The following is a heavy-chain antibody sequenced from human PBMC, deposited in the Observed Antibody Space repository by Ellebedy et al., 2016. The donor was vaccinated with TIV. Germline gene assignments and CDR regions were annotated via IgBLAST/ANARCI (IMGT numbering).Heavy chain of an antibody. Sequence: GESLKISCAASGFTFSSYAMSWVRQAPGKGLEWVSVISGSGGSTYYADSVKGRFTISRDNSKNTLYLQMNSLRAEDTAVYYCAKDREYSSGWYTHFDYWGQGTLVTVSS. CDR1: GFTFSSYA. CDR3: AKDREYSSGWYTHFDY. V-gene: IGHV3-23*01. J-gene: IGHJ4*02. D-gene: IGHD6-19*01. CDR2: ISGSGGST.